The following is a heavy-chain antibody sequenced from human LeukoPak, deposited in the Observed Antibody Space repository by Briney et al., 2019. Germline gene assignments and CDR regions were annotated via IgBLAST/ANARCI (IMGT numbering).Heavy chain of an antibody. CDR3: AREASGSYFHN. Sequence: GGSLRLSCAASGFTFSNYGMYWVRQAPGKGLEWISLIRTDDSTHYADSVKGRFTISRDTSRNTLYLQMNILRAEDTAVYYCAREASGSYFHNWGQGTLVTVSS. V-gene: IGHV3-53*01. CDR2: IRTDDST. CDR1: GFTFSNYG. J-gene: IGHJ1*01. D-gene: IGHD1-26*01.